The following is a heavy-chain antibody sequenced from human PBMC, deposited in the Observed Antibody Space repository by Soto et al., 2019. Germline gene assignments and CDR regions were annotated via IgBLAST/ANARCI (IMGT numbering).Heavy chain of an antibody. V-gene: IGHV1-46*01. D-gene: IGHD2-15*01. CDR1: GYTFRNYY. Sequence: QVQLVQSGAEVKKPGASVNISCKASGYTFRNYYIHWVRQAPGQGLAWMGIINPTGRSRNYAQRFQGRVTLTMDTSTATVYMELSSLRFEETAVYYCARDLAAGDYWGQGTLVTVSS. J-gene: IGHJ4*02. CDR3: ARDLAAGDY. CDR2: INPTGRSR.